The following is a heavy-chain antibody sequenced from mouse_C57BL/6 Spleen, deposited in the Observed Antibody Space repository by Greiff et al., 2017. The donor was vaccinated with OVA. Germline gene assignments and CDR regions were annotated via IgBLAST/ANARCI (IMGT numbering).Heavy chain of an antibody. CDR3: ARWGYGSSPFAY. Sequence: VQLQQSGPELVKPGASVKISCKASGYAFSSSWMNWVKQRPGKGLEWIGRIYPGDGDTNYNGKFKGKATLTADKSSSTAYMQLSSLTSEDSAVYFCARWGYGSSPFAYWGQGTLVTVSA. CDR1: GYAFSSSW. CDR2: IYPGDGDT. J-gene: IGHJ3*01. D-gene: IGHD1-1*01. V-gene: IGHV1-82*01.